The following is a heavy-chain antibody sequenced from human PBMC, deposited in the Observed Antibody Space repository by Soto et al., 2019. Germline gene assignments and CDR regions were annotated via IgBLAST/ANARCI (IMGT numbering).Heavy chain of an antibody. V-gene: IGHV4-59*01. CDR1: GGSFDSSY. CDR3: ARHMAPEGKGNFDS. D-gene: IGHD2-21*01. CDR2: IYFTGST. Sequence: PSGTLSLTCAVAGGSFDSSYWDWFRQPPGKGLEWIGYIYFTGSTNYRPSITSRVTISVDSFKRQFLLRLTSVSDADTAVYFCARHMAPEGKGNFDSWGQGLLVTVSS. J-gene: IGHJ4*02.